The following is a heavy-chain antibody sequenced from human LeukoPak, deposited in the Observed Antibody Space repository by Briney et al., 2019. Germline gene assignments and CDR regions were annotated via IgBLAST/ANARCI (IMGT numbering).Heavy chain of an antibody. CDR2: ISGSGGST. J-gene: IGHJ4*02. CDR1: GFTFSSYA. D-gene: IGHD3-10*01. CDR3: AKLRVRGVIIFPGEG. V-gene: IGHV3-23*01. Sequence: HPGGSLRLSCAASGFTFSSYAMSWVRQAPGKGLEWVSAISGSGGSTYYADSVKGRFTISRDNSKNTLYLQMNSLRAEDTAVYYCAKLRVRGVIIFPGEGWGQGTLVTVSS.